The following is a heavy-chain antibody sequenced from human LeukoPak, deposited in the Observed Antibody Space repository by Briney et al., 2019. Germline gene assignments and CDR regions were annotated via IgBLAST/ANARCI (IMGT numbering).Heavy chain of an antibody. V-gene: IGHV3-33*01. CDR1: GFKFKTYG. CDR3: ARGGVATAWGAFDV. Sequence: GGSLRLSCAAPGFKFKTYGMHWVRQAPGEGLEWVAVIYYDGNQKYYGDSVKGRFTVSRDVSENMLYLQMSSLRADDTAVYYCARGGVATAWGAFDVWAQGTMVTVSS. D-gene: IGHD4-23*01. CDR2: IYYDGNQK. J-gene: IGHJ3*01.